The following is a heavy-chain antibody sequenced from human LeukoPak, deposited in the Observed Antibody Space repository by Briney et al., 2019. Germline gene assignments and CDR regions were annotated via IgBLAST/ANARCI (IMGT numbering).Heavy chain of an antibody. CDR2: FDPEDGET. Sequence: ASVKVSCKVSGYTLTELSMHWVRQAPGKGLEWMGGFDPEDGETIYAQKFQGRVTMTEDTSTDTAYMELSSLRSEDTAVCYRATTSSSWYHYGMDVWGQGTTVTVSS. CDR3: ATTSSSWYHYGMDV. D-gene: IGHD6-13*01. V-gene: IGHV1-24*01. J-gene: IGHJ6*02. CDR1: GYTLTELS.